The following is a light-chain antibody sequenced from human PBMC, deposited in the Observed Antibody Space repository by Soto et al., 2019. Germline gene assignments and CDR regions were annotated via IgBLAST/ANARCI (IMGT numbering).Light chain of an antibody. CDR1: KNINTW. J-gene: IGKJ1*01. V-gene: IGKV1-5*03. CDR2: KAS. Sequence: IQMPQSPSTLSASVVDGVTNTCRASKNINTWLSWYHQAPGEPPKLLIFKASRLQSGVPSRFSGGGSATRFTLTINGLQPDDFGTYYCMQSSNYVWTFGQGTKVDIK. CDR3: MQSSNYVWT.